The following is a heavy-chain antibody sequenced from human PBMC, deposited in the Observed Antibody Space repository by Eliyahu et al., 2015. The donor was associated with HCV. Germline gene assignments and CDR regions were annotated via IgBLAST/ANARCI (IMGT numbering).Heavy chain of an antibody. CDR1: GGTFXSYA. CDR2: IIPIFGTA. Sequence: QVQLVQSGAEVKKPGSSVKVSCKASGGTFXSYAISWVRQAPGQGLEWMGGIIPIFGTANYAQKFQGRVTITADESTSTAYMELSSLRSEDTAVYYCARDLAAVAGHSGVDAFDIWGQGTMVTVSS. D-gene: IGHD6-19*01. CDR3: ARDLAAVAGHSGVDAFDI. J-gene: IGHJ3*02. V-gene: IGHV1-69*01.